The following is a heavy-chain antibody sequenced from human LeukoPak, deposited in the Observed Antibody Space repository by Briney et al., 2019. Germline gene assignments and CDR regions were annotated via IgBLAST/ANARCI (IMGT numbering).Heavy chain of an antibody. Sequence: SSETLSLTCTVSGGSITSYYWSRIRQPPGKGLEWIGYIYYSGSTYYNPSLKSRVTISVDTSKNQFSLKLSSVTAADTAVYYCARARGYYDSAAFDYWGQGTLATVSS. CDR3: ARARGYYDSAAFDY. CDR1: GGSITSYY. J-gene: IGHJ4*02. V-gene: IGHV4-30-4*01. D-gene: IGHD3-22*01. CDR2: IYYSGST.